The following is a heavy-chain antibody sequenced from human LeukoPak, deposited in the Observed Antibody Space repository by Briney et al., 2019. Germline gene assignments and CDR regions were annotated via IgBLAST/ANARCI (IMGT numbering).Heavy chain of an antibody. CDR2: IWFDGSVK. D-gene: IGHD3-10*01. J-gene: IGHJ4*02. V-gene: IGHV3-33*06. Sequence: GGSLRLSCAASGFMFRSFGMHWVRQTPGKGLEWVAVIWFDGSVKYYADSVKGRFSISRDNSNSTLFLQMTSLRAEDTAIYYCAKDRGEYYFDSWGQGTLVTVSS. CDR3: AKDRGEYYFDS. CDR1: GFMFRSFG.